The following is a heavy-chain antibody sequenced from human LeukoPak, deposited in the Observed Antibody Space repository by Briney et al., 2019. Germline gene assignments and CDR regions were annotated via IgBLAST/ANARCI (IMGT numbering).Heavy chain of an antibody. D-gene: IGHD1-7*01. J-gene: IGHJ4*02. Sequence: GGSLRLSCAASGFTVSSNYLSWVRQAPGRGLEWVANIKQDGSEKYYVDSVKGRFTISRDNAKNSLYLQMNSLRAEDTAVYYCARGGSRTGTTDYWGQGTLVTVSS. CDR2: IKQDGSEK. V-gene: IGHV3-7*01. CDR1: GFTVSSNY. CDR3: ARGGSRTGTTDY.